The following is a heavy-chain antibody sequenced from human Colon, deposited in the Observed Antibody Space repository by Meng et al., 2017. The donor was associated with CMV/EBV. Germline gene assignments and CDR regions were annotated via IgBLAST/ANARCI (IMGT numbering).Heavy chain of an antibody. D-gene: IGHD5-24*01. CDR2: LNNDGTYM. V-gene: IGHV3-74*03. J-gene: IGHJ4*02. Sequence: GESLKISCAASGFSFRDSAMGWVRQAPGKGLVWVARLNNDGTYMTYADSVRGRFSISRDNAQNTVYLQMNRLTADDTAVYYCARPRDGYSPFDLWGQGTPVTVSS. CDR3: ARPRDGYSPFDL. CDR1: GFSFRDSA.